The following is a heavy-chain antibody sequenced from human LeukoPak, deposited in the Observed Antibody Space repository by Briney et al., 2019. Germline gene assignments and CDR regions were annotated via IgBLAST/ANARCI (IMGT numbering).Heavy chain of an antibody. CDR2: IYYSGST. CDR1: GGSISYYY. V-gene: IGHV4-59*01. Sequence: SETLSLTCTVSGGSISYYYWSWIRQPPGKGLEWIGYIYYSGSTNYNPSLKSRVTISVDTSKNQFSLKLSSVTAADTAVYYCARDTLYYYDSSGYFYSYYYYGMDVWGQGTTVTVSS. D-gene: IGHD3-22*01. CDR3: ARDTLYYYDSSGYFYSYYYYGMDV. J-gene: IGHJ6*02.